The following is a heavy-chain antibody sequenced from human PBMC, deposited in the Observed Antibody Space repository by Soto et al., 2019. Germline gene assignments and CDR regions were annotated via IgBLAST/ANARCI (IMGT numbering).Heavy chain of an antibody. V-gene: IGHV3-23*01. D-gene: IGHD5-18*01. Sequence: GGSLRLSCAASGFTFSSYAMSWVRQAPGKGLEWVSAISGSGGSTYYADSVKGRFTISRDNSKNTLYLQMNSLRAEDTAVYYCAKDTRALRGYSYAPASYYYYGMDVWGQGTTVTVSS. CDR3: AKDTRALRGYSYAPASYYYYGMDV. CDR1: GFTFSSYA. J-gene: IGHJ6*02. CDR2: ISGSGGST.